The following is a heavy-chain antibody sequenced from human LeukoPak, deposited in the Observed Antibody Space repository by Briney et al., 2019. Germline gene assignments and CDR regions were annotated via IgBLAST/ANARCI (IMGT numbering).Heavy chain of an antibody. CDR2: INPNSGGT. Sequence: GASVKVSCKASGYTFTGYYMHWVRQAPGQGLEWMGWINPNSGGTNYAQKFQGRVTMTRDTSISTAYMELNRLRSDDTAVYYCARRQLVGPGFDPWGQGTLVTVSS. V-gene: IGHV1-2*02. D-gene: IGHD6-6*01. J-gene: IGHJ5*02. CDR3: ARRQLVGPGFDP. CDR1: GYTFTGYY.